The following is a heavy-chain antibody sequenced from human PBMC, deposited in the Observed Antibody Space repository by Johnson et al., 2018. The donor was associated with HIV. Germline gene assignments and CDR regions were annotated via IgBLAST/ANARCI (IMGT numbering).Heavy chain of an antibody. Sequence: QPGRSLRLSCAASGFTFSSYAMHWVRQAPGKGLEWVAVISYDGSNKYYADSVKGRFTISRDNSKNTLYLQMNSLRAEDTAVYYCARDGVAGTSGDIWGQGTMVTVSS. V-gene: IGHV3-30-3*01. CDR3: ARDGVAGTSGDI. CDR1: GFTFSSYA. D-gene: IGHD6-19*01. CDR2: ISYDGSNK. J-gene: IGHJ3*02.